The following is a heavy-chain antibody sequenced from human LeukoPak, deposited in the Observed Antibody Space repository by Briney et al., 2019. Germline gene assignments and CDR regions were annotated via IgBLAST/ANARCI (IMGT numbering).Heavy chain of an antibody. CDR3: ARRSGIAVAGAFDY. CDR1: GFTFADYA. J-gene: IGHJ4*02. D-gene: IGHD6-19*01. V-gene: IGHV3-23*01. CDR2: ISGSGGST. Sequence: PGGSLRLSCAASGFTFADYAMSWVRQAPGKGLEWVSGISGSGGSTYYADSVKGRFTVSRDNFKNTLFLQVNSLRAEDTAVYYCARRSGIAVAGAFDYWGQGTLVTVSS.